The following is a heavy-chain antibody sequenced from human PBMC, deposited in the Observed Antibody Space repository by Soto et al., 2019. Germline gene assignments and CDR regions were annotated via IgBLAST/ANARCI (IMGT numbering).Heavy chain of an antibody. V-gene: IGHV4-31*02. J-gene: IGHJ4*02. CDR1: GGSISSGGYY. Sequence: SETLSLTCAVSGGSISSGGYYWSWIRQHPGKGLEWIGYIYHTGSTKYKPSLRSRVNISVDTSENHFSLKVSSVTAADTAVYYCARAKQWLAPFDYWGQGILVTVSS. D-gene: IGHD6-19*01. CDR2: IYHTGST. CDR3: ARAKQWLAPFDY.